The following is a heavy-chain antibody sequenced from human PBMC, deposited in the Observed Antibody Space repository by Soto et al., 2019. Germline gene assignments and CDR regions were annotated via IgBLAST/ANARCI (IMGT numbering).Heavy chain of an antibody. V-gene: IGHV4-30-2*01. CDR1: GGSISSGGYS. CDR2: IYHSGST. D-gene: IGHD3-10*01. CDR3: ARGIGSGSYPFDY. J-gene: IGHJ4*02. Sequence: SETLSLTCAVSGGSISSGGYSWSWIRQPPGKGLEWIGYIYHSGSTYYNPSLKSRVTISVDRSKNQFSLKLSSVTAADTAVYYCARGIGSGSYPFDYWGQGTLVTVSS.